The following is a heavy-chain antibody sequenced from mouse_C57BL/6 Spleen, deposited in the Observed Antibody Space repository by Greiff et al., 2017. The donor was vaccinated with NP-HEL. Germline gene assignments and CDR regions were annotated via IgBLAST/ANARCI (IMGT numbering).Heavy chain of an antibody. V-gene: IGHV1-54*01. Sequence: VMLVESGAELVRPGTSVKVSCKASGYAFTNYLIEWVKQRPGQGLEWIGVINPGSGGTNYNEKFKGKATLTADKSSSTAYMQLSSLTSEDSAVYFCARGILGLDYWGQGTTLTVSS. CDR1: GYAFTNYL. CDR2: INPGSGGT. J-gene: IGHJ2*01. D-gene: IGHD4-1*01. CDR3: ARGILGLDY.